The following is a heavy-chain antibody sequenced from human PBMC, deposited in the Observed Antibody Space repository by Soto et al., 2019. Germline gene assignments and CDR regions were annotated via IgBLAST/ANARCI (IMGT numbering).Heavy chain of an antibody. V-gene: IGHV1-3*02. CDR1: GYTFTTYS. Sequence: GASVKVSCKASGYTFTTYSMHWVRQAPGQRLEWMGWSNAGNGNTQYSQDFQGRVTISRDTSASTAYMELSTLISEDTAVYYCARDGRSPRGTARDYYGMDVWGQGTTVTVSS. CDR3: ARDGRSPRGTARDYYGMDV. CDR2: SNAGNGNT. J-gene: IGHJ6*02. D-gene: IGHD1-1*01.